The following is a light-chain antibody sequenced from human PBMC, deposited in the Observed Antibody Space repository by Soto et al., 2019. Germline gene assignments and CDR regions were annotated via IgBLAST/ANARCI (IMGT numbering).Light chain of an antibody. CDR2: DAS. J-gene: IGKJ3*01. CDR1: QSVSSY. V-gene: IGKV3-11*01. CDR3: QQSYTSPAFT. Sequence: EIVLTQSPATLSLSPGERATLSCRASQSVSSYLAWYQQKPGQAPRLLIYDASNRATGIPARFSGSGSGTDFTLTISSLQLEDFAAYYCQQSYTSPAFTFGPGTRVNAK.